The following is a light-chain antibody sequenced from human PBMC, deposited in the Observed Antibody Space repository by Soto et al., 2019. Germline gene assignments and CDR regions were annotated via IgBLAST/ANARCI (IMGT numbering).Light chain of an antibody. J-gene: IGKJ2*01. V-gene: IGKV1-5*03. Sequence: DIPMTQSPSTLSASVGDGVTITCRASQSIGSWLAWYQQKPGKAPKLLIYKATNLQSGVLSRFSGSGSGTDFSLTISSLQPVDSATYFCQHYHDFQYTFGPGTKLEI. CDR2: KAT. CDR1: QSIGSW. CDR3: QHYHDFQYT.